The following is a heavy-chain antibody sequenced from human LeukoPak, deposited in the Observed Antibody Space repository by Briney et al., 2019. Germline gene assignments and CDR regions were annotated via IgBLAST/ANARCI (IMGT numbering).Heavy chain of an antibody. CDR1: GYTFTFYY. J-gene: IGHJ6*03. CDR2: INPNSGGT. D-gene: IGHD4-17*01. V-gene: IGHV1-2*02. CDR3: ARGSDYGDYMDV. Sequence: ASVTVSFKASGYTFTFYYMHWVRQAPGQGLEWMGWINPNSGGTNYAQKFQGRVTVTRDTSISTAYMELSRLRSDDTAVYYCARGSDYGDYMDVWGKGTTVTVSS.